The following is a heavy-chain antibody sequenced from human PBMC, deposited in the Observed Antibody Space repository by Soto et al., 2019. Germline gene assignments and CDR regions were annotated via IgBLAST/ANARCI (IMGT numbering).Heavy chain of an antibody. V-gene: IGHV4-59*11. J-gene: IGHJ6*03. CDR1: GGSISGHY. Sequence: PSETLSLTCTVSGGSISGHYWSWIRQPPGKGLEWVGYISYTGSTNYNPSLKSRDTISADTSKNLLSLRLSSVTAADTAIYYCARDPDWKNKYYMDVWGKGTTVTVSS. D-gene: IGHD1-1*01. CDR2: ISYTGST. CDR3: ARDPDWKNKYYMDV.